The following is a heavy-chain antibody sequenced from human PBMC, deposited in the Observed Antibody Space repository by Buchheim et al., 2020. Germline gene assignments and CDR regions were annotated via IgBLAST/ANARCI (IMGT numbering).Heavy chain of an antibody. CDR1: GGSVNYYY. Sequence: QVQLLESGPGLVKPSETLSLTCSVSGGSVNYYYWSWIRQAAGKGLEWIGRVYTTGTTDYNPSLKSRVTMSVDTSNNQVSLRLNSVTAADTAVYYCARGIRVVVPWERAFDYWGQGTL. D-gene: IGHD2-15*01. CDR2: VYTTGTT. CDR3: ARGIRVVVPWERAFDY. V-gene: IGHV4-4*07. J-gene: IGHJ4*02.